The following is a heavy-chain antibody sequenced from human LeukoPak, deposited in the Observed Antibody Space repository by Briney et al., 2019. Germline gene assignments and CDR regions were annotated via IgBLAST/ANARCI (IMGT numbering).Heavy chain of an antibody. D-gene: IGHD5-18*01. CDR3: AKGGVYSYGYYDPRSNYGMDV. CDR2: ISYCGSNK. CDR1: GFTFSSYG. J-gene: IGHJ6*02. V-gene: IGHV3-30*18. Sequence: GGSLTLFCAASGFTFSSYGMLWVRQAPGKGLVWVAVISYCGSNKDYADCVKGRFTIARDNAKNTLYLQMNSLRAEDTAVYYCAKGGVYSYGYYDPRSNYGMDVWGQGNTVTVS.